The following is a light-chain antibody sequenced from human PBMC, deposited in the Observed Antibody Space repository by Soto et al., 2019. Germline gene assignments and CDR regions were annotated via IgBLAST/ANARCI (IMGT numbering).Light chain of an antibody. CDR1: SSDIGGYEH. Sequence: QSALTQPPSASGSLGQSVTISCTGTSSDIGGYEHVSWYQQYPGKAPKLMIYEVTRRPSGVPDRFSGSKSGNTASLTVSGLQAEDEADYYCSSYAGSNKLFGGGTKVTGL. CDR2: EVT. CDR3: SSYAGSNKL. J-gene: IGLJ3*02. V-gene: IGLV2-8*01.